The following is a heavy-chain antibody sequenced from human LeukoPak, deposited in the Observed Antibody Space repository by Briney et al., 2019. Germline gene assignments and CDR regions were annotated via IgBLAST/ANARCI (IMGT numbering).Heavy chain of an antibody. Sequence: GGSLRLSCAASGFTFSGSGMHWVRQAPGKGLEWVAFIRYHGSDKFYADSVKDRFTISRDNSKNSLYLQMNSLRAEDTAVYYCSRGHHYYDSSGYPYWGQGTLVTVSS. CDR1: GFTFSGSG. J-gene: IGHJ4*02. CDR2: IRYHGSDK. V-gene: IGHV3-30*02. D-gene: IGHD3-22*01. CDR3: SRGHHYYDSSGYPY.